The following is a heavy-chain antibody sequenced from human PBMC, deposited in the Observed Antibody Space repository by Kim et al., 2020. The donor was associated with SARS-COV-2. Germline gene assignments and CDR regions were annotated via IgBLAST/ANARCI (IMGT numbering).Heavy chain of an antibody. J-gene: IGHJ3*02. Sequence: GGSLRLSCAASGFTFSSYAMSWVRQAPGKGLEWVSAISGSGGSTYYADSVKGRFTISRDNSKNTLYLQMNSLRAEDTAVYYCAKDRDIVVVPVYAFDIWGQGTMVTVSS. CDR3: AKDRDIVVVPVYAFDI. CDR2: ISGSGGST. D-gene: IGHD2-2*01. V-gene: IGHV3-23*01. CDR1: GFTFSSYA.